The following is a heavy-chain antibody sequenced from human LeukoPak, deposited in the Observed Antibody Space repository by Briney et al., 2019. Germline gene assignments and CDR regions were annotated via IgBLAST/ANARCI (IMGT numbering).Heavy chain of an antibody. Sequence: PSETLSLTCTVSGGSISSYYWSWIRQPPGKGLEWIGYIYYSGSTNYNPSLKSRVTISVDTSKNQFSLKLSPVTAADTAVYYCAGDLKGVNNWFDPWGQETLVTVSS. V-gene: IGHV4-59*01. CDR1: GGSISSYY. CDR2: IYYSGST. J-gene: IGHJ5*02. CDR3: AGDLKGVNNWFDP.